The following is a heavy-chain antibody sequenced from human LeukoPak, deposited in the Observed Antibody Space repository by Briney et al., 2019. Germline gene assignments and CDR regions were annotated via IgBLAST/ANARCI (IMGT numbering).Heavy chain of an antibody. CDR1: GYTFTSYA. J-gene: IGHJ4*02. V-gene: IGHV1-3*04. D-gene: IGHD6-13*01. Sequence: ASVKVSCKASGYTFTSYAIHWVRQAPGEMLECMGWINTGNGNTEYSQKFQGRVTITADESTSTAYMELSSLRSEDTAVYYCARGSSSWYGGLDYCGQGTLVTVSS. CDR2: INTGNGNT. CDR3: ARGSSSWYGGLDY.